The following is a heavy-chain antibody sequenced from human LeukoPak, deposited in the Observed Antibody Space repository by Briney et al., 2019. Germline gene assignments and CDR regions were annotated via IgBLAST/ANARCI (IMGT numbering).Heavy chain of an antibody. J-gene: IGHJ6*03. V-gene: IGHV1-8*01. D-gene: IGHD3-22*01. CDR3: ARTLYDSSGYYFGWGPGGGSVKYYYYMDV. CDR1: GYTFTSYD. CDR2: MNPNSGNT. Sequence: WASVKVSCKASGYTFTSYDINWVRQATGQGLEWMGWMNPNSGNTGYAQKFQGRVTITADESTSTAYMELSSLRSEDTAVYYCARTLYDSSGYYFGWGPGGGSVKYYYYMDVWGKGTTVTVSS.